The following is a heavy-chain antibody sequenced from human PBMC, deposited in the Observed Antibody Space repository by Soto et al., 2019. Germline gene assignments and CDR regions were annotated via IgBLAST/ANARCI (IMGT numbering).Heavy chain of an antibody. Sequence: QQQLQESGPGLVKPSQTLSLTCTVSGGSMNSHDYYWSWIRQPPGKGLEWIGYIHSSGSTYYNPSLKSRLTISSDMSKLQFSLSLNSVTVADTALYFCARGEVRAPFDIWGQGTKVTVSS. CDR1: GGSMNSHDYY. CDR2: IHSSGST. V-gene: IGHV4-30-4*01. CDR3: ARGEVRAPFDI. D-gene: IGHD3-10*01. J-gene: IGHJ3*02.